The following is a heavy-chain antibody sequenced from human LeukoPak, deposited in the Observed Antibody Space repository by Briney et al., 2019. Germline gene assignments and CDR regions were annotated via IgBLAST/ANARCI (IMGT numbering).Heavy chain of an antibody. V-gene: IGHV3-7*01. Sequence: PGGSLRLSCAASGFLFSDYAFHWVRQAPGKGLEWVANIKQDGSEKYYVDSVKGRFNISRDNAKNSLYLQMNSLRAEDTAVYYCARSILNSGSYYYYYMDVWGKGTTVTVSS. CDR2: IKQDGSEK. D-gene: IGHD1-26*01. CDR1: GFLFSDYA. CDR3: ARSILNSGSYYYYYMDV. J-gene: IGHJ6*03.